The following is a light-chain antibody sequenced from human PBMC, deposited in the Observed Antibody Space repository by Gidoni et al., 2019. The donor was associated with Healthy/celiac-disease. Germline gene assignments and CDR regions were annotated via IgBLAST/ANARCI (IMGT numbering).Light chain of an antibody. Sequence: QSALPQPASVSGCPGQSITISCTGTSSDVGGYNYVSWYQQHPGKAPKLMIYDVSNRPSGVSNRFSGSKSGNTASLTISGLQAEDEADYYCSSYTSSSTPHYVFGTGTKVTVL. CDR1: SSDVGGYNY. CDR2: DVS. CDR3: SSYTSSSTPHYV. J-gene: IGLJ1*01. V-gene: IGLV2-14*01.